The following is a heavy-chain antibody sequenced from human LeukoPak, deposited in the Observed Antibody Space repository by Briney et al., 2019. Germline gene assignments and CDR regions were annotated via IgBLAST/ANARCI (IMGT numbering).Heavy chain of an antibody. D-gene: IGHD3-22*01. CDR2: INWNGGST. Sequence: PGGSLRLSCAASGFTFDDYGMSWVRQAPGKGLEWVSGINWNGGSTGYADSVKGRFTISRDNAKNSLYLQMNSLRAEDTAVYYCARDWYDSTSGYFDYWGQGTLVTVSS. J-gene: IGHJ4*02. CDR1: GFTFDDYG. V-gene: IGHV3-20*04. CDR3: ARDWYDSTSGYFDY.